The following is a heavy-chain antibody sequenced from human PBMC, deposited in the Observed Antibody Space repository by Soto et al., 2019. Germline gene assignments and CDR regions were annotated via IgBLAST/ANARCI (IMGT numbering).Heavy chain of an antibody. V-gene: IGHV4-31*03. Sequence: SETLSLTCTVSGGSISSGGYYWSWIRQHPGKGLEWIGYIYYSGSTYYNPSLKSRVTISVDTSKNQFSLKLSSVTAADTAVYYCARGGVLQAAISPPPFDPWGQGTLVTVSS. CDR2: IYYSGST. CDR1: GGSISSGGYY. CDR3: ARGGVLQAAISPPPFDP. D-gene: IGHD2-2*02. J-gene: IGHJ5*02.